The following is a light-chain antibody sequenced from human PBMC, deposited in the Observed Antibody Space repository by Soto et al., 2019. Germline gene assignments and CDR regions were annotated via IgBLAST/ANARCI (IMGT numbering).Light chain of an antibody. CDR3: QVWDSSSDAHVV. CDR2: DDS. CDR1: NFGSKF. J-gene: IGLJ2*01. V-gene: IGLV3-21*02. Sequence: SYELTQSPSVSVAPGQTARITCGGNNFGSKFVNWYQQRPGQAPALVVYDDSHRPSGRPERFSGSNSGITATLTISRVEAGDEADYYCQVWDSSSDAHVVFGGGTKLTVL.